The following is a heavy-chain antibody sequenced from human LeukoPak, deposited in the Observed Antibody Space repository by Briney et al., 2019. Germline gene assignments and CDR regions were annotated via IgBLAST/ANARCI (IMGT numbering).Heavy chain of an antibody. CDR2: ISYDGSNK. V-gene: IGHV3-30*01. CDR1: GFTFSSYA. Sequence: GRSLRLSCAASGFTFSSYAMHWVRQAPGKGLEWVAVISYDGSNKYYADSVKGRFTISRDNSKNTLYLQMNSLRAEDTAVYYCARDHRSGSYFFDYWAREPWSPSPQ. CDR3: ARDHRSGSYFFDY. D-gene: IGHD1-26*01. J-gene: IGHJ4*02.